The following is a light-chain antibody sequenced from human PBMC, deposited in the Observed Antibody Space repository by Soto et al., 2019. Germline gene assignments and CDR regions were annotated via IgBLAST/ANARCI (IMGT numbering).Light chain of an antibody. CDR2: GAS. CDR1: QSVNNN. V-gene: IGKV3-15*01. CDR3: QQYSNWPPT. Sequence: EIVMTQSPATLSVSPGERATLSCRASQSVNNNLAWCQQKPGQAPRLLIYGASTRATGIPARFSGSGSGTEFTLTISSLQSEDFAVYYCQQYSNWPPTFGQGTKVEIK. J-gene: IGKJ1*01.